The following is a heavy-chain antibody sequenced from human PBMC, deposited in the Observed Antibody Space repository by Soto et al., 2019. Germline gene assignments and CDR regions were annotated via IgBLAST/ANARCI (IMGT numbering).Heavy chain of an antibody. V-gene: IGHV1-46*03. Sequence: ASVKVSCKASGYTLTSYYMHWVRQAPGQGLEWMGIINPSGGSTSYAQKFQGRVTMTRDTSTSTVYMELSSLRSENTAVYYCARVIQRLGPDYWGQGTLVTVSS. CDR1: GYTLTSYY. CDR3: ARVIQRLGPDY. D-gene: IGHD6-25*01. J-gene: IGHJ4*02. CDR2: INPSGGST.